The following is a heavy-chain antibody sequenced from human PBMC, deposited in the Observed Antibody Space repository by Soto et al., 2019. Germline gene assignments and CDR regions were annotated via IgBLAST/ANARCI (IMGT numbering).Heavy chain of an antibody. CDR2: ISYDGSNK. J-gene: IGHJ6*02. V-gene: IGHV3-30-3*01. CDR3: AREGSVSHYYCGMDV. CDR1: GFTFSSYA. Sequence: VGSLRLSCAASGFTFSSYAMHWVRQAPGKGLEWVAVISYDGSNKYYADSVKGRFTISRDNSKNTLYLQMNSLRAEDTAVYYCAREGSVSHYYCGMDVWGQGTTVTVSS.